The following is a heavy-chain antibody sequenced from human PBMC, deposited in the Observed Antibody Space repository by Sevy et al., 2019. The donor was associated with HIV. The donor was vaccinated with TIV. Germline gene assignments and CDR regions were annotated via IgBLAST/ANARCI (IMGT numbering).Heavy chain of an antibody. D-gene: IGHD6-13*01. CDR3: ARAHSSWYGGLNYFDY. Sequence: GGFLRLSCAASGFTFSDYYMSWIRQAPGKGLEWVSYISSSGSTIYYADSVKGRFTISRDNAKNSLYLQMNSLRAEDTAEYYCARAHSSWYGGLNYFDYWGQGTLVTVSS. J-gene: IGHJ4*02. CDR1: GFTFSDYY. CDR2: ISSSGSTI. V-gene: IGHV3-11*01.